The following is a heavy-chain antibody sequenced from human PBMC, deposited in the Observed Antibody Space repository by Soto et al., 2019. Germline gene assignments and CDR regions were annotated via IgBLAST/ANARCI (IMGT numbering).Heavy chain of an antibody. CDR1: GGSVSSGSYY. V-gene: IGHV4-61*01. CDR2: IYYNGST. CDR3: ARGVPYSYGYVSWFDP. D-gene: IGHD5-18*01. Sequence: PSEALSLTCTVSGGSVSSGSYYWSWIRQPPGKGLEWIGYIYYNGSTNYNPSLKSRVTISVDTSKNQFSLKLSSVTAADTAVYYCARGVPYSYGYVSWFDPWGQGTLVTVSS. J-gene: IGHJ5*02.